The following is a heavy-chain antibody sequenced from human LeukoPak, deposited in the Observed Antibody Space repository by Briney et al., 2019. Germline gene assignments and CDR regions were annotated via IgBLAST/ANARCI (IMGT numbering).Heavy chain of an antibody. D-gene: IGHD1-26*01. Sequence: GGSLRLSCAAPGFTFSSYSMNWVRQAPGKGLEWVSSISSSSSYIYYAGSVKGRFTISRDNAKNSLYLQMNSLRAEDTAVYYCARWRHSGSYLIRDFAFDIWGQGTMVTVSS. V-gene: IGHV3-21*01. CDR2: ISSSSSYI. J-gene: IGHJ3*02. CDR1: GFTFSSYS. CDR3: ARWRHSGSYLIRDFAFDI.